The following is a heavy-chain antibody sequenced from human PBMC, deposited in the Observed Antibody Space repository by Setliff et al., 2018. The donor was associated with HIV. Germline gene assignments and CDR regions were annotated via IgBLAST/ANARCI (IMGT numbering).Heavy chain of an antibody. V-gene: IGHV1-3*03. CDR3: ARERDSSGFQFDP. J-gene: IGHJ5*02. D-gene: IGHD3-22*01. CDR1: GYTFTSYA. Sequence: ASVKVSCKASGYTFTSYAMHWVRQAPGQRLEWMAWINAGNGNTKYSQELQGRVTITRDTSASTAYMVLSSLRSDDMAVYYCARERDSSGFQFDPWGQGTLVTVSS. CDR2: INAGNGNT.